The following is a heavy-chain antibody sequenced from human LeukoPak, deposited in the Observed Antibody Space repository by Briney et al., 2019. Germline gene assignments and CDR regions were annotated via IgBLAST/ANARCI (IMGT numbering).Heavy chain of an antibody. J-gene: IGHJ2*01. CDR2: IYHASST. Sequence: SQTLSLTCTVSGDSISSSSYYWGWIRPPPRKGLEWIGSIYHASSTYSNPSLKSRFTISVDTSKNQYSLKLTSVTAADTAVYHCARLGDYVWYFDLWGRGTLVTVSS. V-gene: IGHV4-39*01. CDR1: GDSISSSSYY. D-gene: IGHD4-17*01. CDR3: ARLGDYVWYFDL.